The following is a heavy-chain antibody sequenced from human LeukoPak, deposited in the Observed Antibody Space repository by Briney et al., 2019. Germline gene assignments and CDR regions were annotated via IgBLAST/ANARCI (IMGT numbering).Heavy chain of an antibody. CDR1: GYTFTSTG. CDR3: ARTRYDSSRGYFDY. V-gene: IGHV1-18*01. D-gene: IGHD3-22*01. J-gene: IGHJ4*02. CDR2: ISAYNGNT. Sequence: ASVKVSCKASGYTFTSTGISWVRQAPGQGLEWMGWISAYNGNTNYAQKLQGRVTMTTDTSTSTAYMELRSLRSDDTAVYYCARTRYDSSRGYFDYWGQGTLVTVSS.